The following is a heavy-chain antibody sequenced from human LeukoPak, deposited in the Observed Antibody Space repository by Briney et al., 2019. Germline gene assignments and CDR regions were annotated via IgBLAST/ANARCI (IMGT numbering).Heavy chain of an antibody. Sequence: SQTLSLTCAISGGSLSSNSAAWNWIRQSPSRGLEWLGRTYYRSKWFNDYAVSVKSRITINPDTSKNQFSLQLNSVTPEDTVLHYCARVMSYCGGDCYYFDYWGQGTLVTVSS. CDR1: GGSLSSNSAA. CDR2: TYYRSKWFN. CDR3: ARVMSYCGGDCYYFDY. J-gene: IGHJ4*02. D-gene: IGHD2-21*02. V-gene: IGHV6-1*01.